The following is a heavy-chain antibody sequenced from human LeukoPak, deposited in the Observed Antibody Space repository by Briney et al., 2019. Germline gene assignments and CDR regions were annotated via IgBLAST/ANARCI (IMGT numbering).Heavy chain of an antibody. J-gene: IGHJ4*02. Sequence: SQTLSLTCTVSGGTISSGGYYWSWIRQHPGKGLEWIGYVYYSGSTNYNPSLKSRVTISVDRSKNQFSLKLSSVTAADTAVYYCARGLIAAAEDYWGQGTLVTVSS. CDR2: VYYSGST. V-gene: IGHV4-31*03. CDR1: GGTISSGGYY. D-gene: IGHD6-13*01. CDR3: ARGLIAAAEDY.